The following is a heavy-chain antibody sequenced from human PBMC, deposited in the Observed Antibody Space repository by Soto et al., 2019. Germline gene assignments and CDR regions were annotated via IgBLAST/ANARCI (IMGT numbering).Heavy chain of an antibody. CDR1: GDSVSSNSAA. Sequence: SETLSLTCVISGDSVSSNSAAWNWIRQSPSRGLEWLGRTYYRSKWYKEYAASVKSRITINPDTSKNQFSLRLNSVSPEDTAVYYCARTVGWPDPWGQGSLVTVS. CDR3: ARTVGWPDP. V-gene: IGHV6-1*01. J-gene: IGHJ5*02. CDR2: TYYRSKWYK. D-gene: IGHD6-19*01.